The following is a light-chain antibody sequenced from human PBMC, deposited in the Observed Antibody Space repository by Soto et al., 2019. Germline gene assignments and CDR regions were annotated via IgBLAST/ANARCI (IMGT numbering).Light chain of an antibody. CDR2: QAS. CDR3: QYQEYT. CDR1: QNIDKW. V-gene: IGKV1-5*03. J-gene: IGKJ2*01. Sequence: DIQMTQSPSTLSASVGDRVTITCRASQNIDKWLAWYQQEPVKAPRLLIHQASSLTSGVPSRFSGSGSGTEFTLTINSLQPDDFATYYCQYQEYTFAQGTKLEIK.